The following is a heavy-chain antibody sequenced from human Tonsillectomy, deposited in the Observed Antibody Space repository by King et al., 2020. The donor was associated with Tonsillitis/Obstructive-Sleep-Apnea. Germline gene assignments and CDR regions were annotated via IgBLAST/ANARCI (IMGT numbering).Heavy chain of an antibody. CDR3: ARDPGIAAAGRYYFDY. Sequence: QLQESGPGLVKPSETLSLTRTVSGGSISSYYWSWIRQPPGKGLEWIGYIYYSGSTNHNPSLKSRVTISVDTSKNQFSLKLSSVTAADTAVYYCARDPGIAAAGRYYFDYWGQGTLVTVSS. D-gene: IGHD6-13*01. J-gene: IGHJ4*02. V-gene: IGHV4-59*01. CDR2: IYYSGST. CDR1: GGSISSYY.